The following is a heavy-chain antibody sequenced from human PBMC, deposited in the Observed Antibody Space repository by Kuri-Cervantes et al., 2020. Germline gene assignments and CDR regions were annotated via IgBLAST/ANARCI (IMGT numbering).Heavy chain of an antibody. CDR1: GFTFSSYD. J-gene: IGHJ6*02. V-gene: IGHV3-13*01. D-gene: IGHD3-3*01. CDR3: ARANFWSGYYGYYYYYGIDV. Sequence: GESLKISCAASGFTFSSYDMHWVRQATGKGLEWVSAIGTAGDTYYPGSVKGRFTISRENAKNSLYLQMNSLRAEDTAVYYCARANFWSGYYGYYYYYGIDVWGQGTTVTVSS. CDR2: IGTAGDT.